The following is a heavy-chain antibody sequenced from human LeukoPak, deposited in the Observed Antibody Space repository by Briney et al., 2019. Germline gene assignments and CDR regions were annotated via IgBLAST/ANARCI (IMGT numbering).Heavy chain of an antibody. CDR1: GGSISSSSYY. J-gene: IGHJ6*04. Sequence: SEALSLTCTVSGGSISSSSYYWGWIRQPLGKGLEWIGSIYYSGSTYYNPSLKSRVTMSVDTSKNQFSLKLSSVTAADTAVYYCARDLGETGMDVWGKGTTVTVSS. D-gene: IGHD3-10*01. CDR3: ARDLGETGMDV. CDR2: IYYSGST. V-gene: IGHV4-39*07.